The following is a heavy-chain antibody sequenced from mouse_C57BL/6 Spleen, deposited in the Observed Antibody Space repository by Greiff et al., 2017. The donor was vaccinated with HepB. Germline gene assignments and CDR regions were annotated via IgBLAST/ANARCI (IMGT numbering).Heavy chain of an antibody. CDR2: INYDGSST. V-gene: IGHV5-16*01. J-gene: IGHJ1*03. CDR3: ARAGEYYGSSYWYFDV. Sequence: EVQLVESEGGLVQPGSSMKLSCTASGFTFSDYYMAWVRQVPEKGLEWVANINYDGSSTYYLDSLKSRFIISRDNAKNILYLQMSSLKSEDTATYYSARAGEYYGSSYWYFDVWGTGTTVTVSS. D-gene: IGHD1-1*01. CDR1: GFTFSDYY.